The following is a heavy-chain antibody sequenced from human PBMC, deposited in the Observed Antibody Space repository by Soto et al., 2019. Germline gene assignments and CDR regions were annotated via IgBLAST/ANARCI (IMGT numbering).Heavy chain of an antibody. CDR3: ARTNFYFDC. V-gene: IGHV3-21*01. CDR2: ISSSSSFI. CDR1: GFTFSGYW. J-gene: IGHJ4*02. Sequence: GGSLRLSCAASGFTFSGYWMHWVRQAPGMGLEWVSSISSSSSFIYYADSVKGRFTISRDNAKNSLFLLMSSLRAEDTAVYYCARTNFYFDCWGQGTLVTVS.